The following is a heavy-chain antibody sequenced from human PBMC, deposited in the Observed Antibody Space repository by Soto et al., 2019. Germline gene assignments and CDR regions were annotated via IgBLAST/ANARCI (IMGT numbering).Heavy chain of an antibody. CDR1: GFTFSSYA. J-gene: IGHJ1*01. CDR2: ISGSGGST. Sequence: PGGSLRLSCAASGFTFSSYAMSWVLQAPGKGLEWVSAISGSGGSTYYADSVKGRFTISRDNSKNTLYLQMNSLRAEDTAVYYCAKDVCMIVGKEYFQHWGQGTLVTVSS. CDR3: AKDVCMIVGKEYFQH. D-gene: IGHD3-22*01. V-gene: IGHV3-23*01.